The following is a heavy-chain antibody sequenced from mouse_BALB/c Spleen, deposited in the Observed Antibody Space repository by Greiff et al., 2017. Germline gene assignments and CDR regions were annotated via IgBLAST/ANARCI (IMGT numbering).Heavy chain of an antibody. CDR1: GFNIKDTY. CDR2: IDPANGNT. J-gene: IGHJ4*01. V-gene: IGHV14-3*02. CDR3: AREDYGSSGVYYAMDY. D-gene: IGHD1-1*01. Sequence: EVQLQQSGAELVKPGASVKLSCTASGFNIKDTYMHWVKQRPEQGLEWIGRIDPANGNTKYDPKFQGKATITADTSSNTAYLQLSSLTSEDTAVYYCAREDYGSSGVYYAMDYWGQGTSVTVSS.